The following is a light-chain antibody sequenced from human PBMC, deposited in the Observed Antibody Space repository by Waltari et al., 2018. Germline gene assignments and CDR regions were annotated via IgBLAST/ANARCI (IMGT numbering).Light chain of an antibody. Sequence: QSVLTQPPSASGTPGQRVTIYCSGSRSNVGSNTVNWYQQLSGMAPKLLIYSNTQRPSGVPDRFSGSKSGTSASLAISGLQSEDEADYYCAAWDDSLNGVVFGGGTKLTVL. CDR2: SNT. CDR3: AAWDDSLNGVV. V-gene: IGLV1-44*01. J-gene: IGLJ2*01. CDR1: RSNVGSNT.